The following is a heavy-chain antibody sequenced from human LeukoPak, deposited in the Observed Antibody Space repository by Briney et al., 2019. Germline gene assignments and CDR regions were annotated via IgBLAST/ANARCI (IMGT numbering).Heavy chain of an antibody. V-gene: IGHV4-34*01. CDR1: GGSFSGYY. CDR2: INHSGST. D-gene: IGHD3-10*01. Sequence: SETLSLICAVYGGSFSGYYWSWIRQPPGKGLEWIGEINHSGSTNYNPSLESRVTISVDTSKNQFSLKLSSVTAADTAVYYCARAGSEYWGQGTLVTVSS. J-gene: IGHJ4*02. CDR3: ARAGSEY.